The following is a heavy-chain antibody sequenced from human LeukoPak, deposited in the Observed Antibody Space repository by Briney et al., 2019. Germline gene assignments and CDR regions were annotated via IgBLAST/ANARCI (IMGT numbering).Heavy chain of an antibody. Sequence: PSETLSLTYTVSGGSISSSSYYWGWIRQPPGKGLEWIGSIYYSGSTYYNPSLKSRVTISVDTSKDQFSLKLSSVTAADTAVYYCARPGYSRDHDAFDIWGQGTMVTVSS. CDR1: GGSISSSSYY. V-gene: IGHV4-39*01. D-gene: IGHD6-13*01. J-gene: IGHJ3*02. CDR3: ARPGYSRDHDAFDI. CDR2: IYYSGST.